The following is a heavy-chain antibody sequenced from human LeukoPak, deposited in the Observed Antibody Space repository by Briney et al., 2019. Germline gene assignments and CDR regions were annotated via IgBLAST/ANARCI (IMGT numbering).Heavy chain of an antibody. CDR2: INHSGST. CDR1: GGSFSGYY. J-gene: IGHJ4*02. Sequence: SETLSLTCAVYGGSFSGYYWSWIRQPPGKGLEWIGEINHSGSTNYSPSLKSRVTISVDTSKNQFSLKLSSVTAADTAVYYCARASSHYYGSGSSIDYWGQGTLVTVSS. CDR3: ARASSHYYGSGSSIDY. D-gene: IGHD3-10*01. V-gene: IGHV4-34*01.